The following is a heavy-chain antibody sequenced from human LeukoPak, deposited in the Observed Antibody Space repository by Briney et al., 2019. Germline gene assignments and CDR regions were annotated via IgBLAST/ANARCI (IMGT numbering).Heavy chain of an antibody. CDR1: GYTFTSYY. CDR2: INPSGGST. J-gene: IGHJ4*02. CDR3: ARSWSRIGELLPSYFDY. Sequence: ASVKVSCKASGYTFTSYYMHWVRQAPGQVLGWMGIINPSGGSTSYAQKFQGRVTMTRDTSTSTVYMELSSLRSEDTAVYYCARSWSRIGELLPSYFDYWGQGTLVTVSS. V-gene: IGHV1-46*01. D-gene: IGHD3-10*01.